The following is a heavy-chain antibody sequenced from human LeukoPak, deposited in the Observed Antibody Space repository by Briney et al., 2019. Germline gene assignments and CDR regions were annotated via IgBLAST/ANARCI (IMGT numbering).Heavy chain of an antibody. V-gene: IGHV4-59*01. D-gene: IGHD2-2*01. CDR3: ASLLPSSFAFDI. CDR1: GGSISSYY. CDR2: IYYSGST. Sequence: SETLSLTCTVSGGSISSYYWSWIRPPPGKGLEWIGYIYYSGSTNYNPSLKSRVTISVDTSKNQFSLKLSSVTAADTAVYYCASLLPSSFAFDIWGQGTMVTVSS. J-gene: IGHJ3*02.